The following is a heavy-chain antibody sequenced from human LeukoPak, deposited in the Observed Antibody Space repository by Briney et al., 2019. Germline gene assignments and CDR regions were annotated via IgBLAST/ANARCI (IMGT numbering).Heavy chain of an antibody. Sequence: PGGSLRLSCAASGFTFSNYCMSWVRQAPGKGLEWVANIKQDGSEKYYVDSVKGRFTISRDNAENALYLQMNSLRGEDTAVYYCARDEFYDSSEIDAFDIWGQGTMVTVSS. D-gene: IGHD3-22*01. CDR2: IKQDGSEK. CDR1: GFTFSNYC. J-gene: IGHJ3*02. CDR3: ARDEFYDSSEIDAFDI. V-gene: IGHV3-7*01.